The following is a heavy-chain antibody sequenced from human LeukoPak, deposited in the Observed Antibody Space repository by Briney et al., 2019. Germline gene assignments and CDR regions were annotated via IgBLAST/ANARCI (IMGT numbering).Heavy chain of an antibody. CDR1: GGSISSGDYY. CDR2: IYYGGST. Sequence: SQTLSLTCTVSGGSISSGDYYWSWIRQPPGKGLEWIGYIYYGGSTYYNPSLKSRVTISVDTSKNQFSLKLSSVTAADTAVYYCARLSPYYDFWSGTHFDPWGQGTLVTVSS. V-gene: IGHV4-30-4*08. CDR3: ARLSPYYDFWSGTHFDP. J-gene: IGHJ5*02. D-gene: IGHD3-3*01.